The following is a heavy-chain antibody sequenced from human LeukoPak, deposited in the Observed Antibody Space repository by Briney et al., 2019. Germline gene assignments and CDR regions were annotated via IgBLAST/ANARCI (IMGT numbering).Heavy chain of an antibody. CDR1: GFTYSSYS. Sequence: GGSLRLSCAASGFTYSSYSTNWVRQAPGKGLEWVSYISSSISTIYYADSVKGRFTISRDNAKNSLYLQMNSLRAEDTGVYYCARDRSPRDDYESFDYWGQGTLVNGSS. CDR3: ARDRSPRDDYESFDY. V-gene: IGHV3-48*04. CDR2: ISSSISTI. D-gene: IGHD4-17*01. J-gene: IGHJ4*02.